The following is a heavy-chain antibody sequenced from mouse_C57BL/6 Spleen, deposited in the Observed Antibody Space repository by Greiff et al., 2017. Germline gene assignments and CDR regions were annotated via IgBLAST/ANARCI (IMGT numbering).Heavy chain of an antibody. CDR1: GFNIKDDY. Sequence: EVKLMESGAELVRPGASVKLSCTASGFNIKDDYMHWVKQRPEQGLEWIGWIDPENGDTEYASKFQGKATITADTSSNTAYLQLSSLTSEDTAVYYCTFFITTVEGFAYWGQGTLVTVSA. D-gene: IGHD1-1*01. CDR2: IDPENGDT. V-gene: IGHV14-4*01. CDR3: TFFITTVEGFAY. J-gene: IGHJ3*01.